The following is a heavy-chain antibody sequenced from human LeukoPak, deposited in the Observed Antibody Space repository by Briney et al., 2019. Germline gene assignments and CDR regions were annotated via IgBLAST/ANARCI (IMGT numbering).Heavy chain of an antibody. V-gene: IGHV1-46*01. CDR1: GYTFTSYY. CDR3: ARDGGGYSYGPLDY. D-gene: IGHD5-18*01. Sequence: GASVKVSCKASGYTFTSYYFHWVRQAPGQGLEWMGLINPSGGSTRYSQKFQGRVTMTWDTSTRTVYMELSSLRSEDTAVYYCARDGGGYSYGPLDYWGQGTLVTVSS. CDR2: INPSGGST. J-gene: IGHJ4*02.